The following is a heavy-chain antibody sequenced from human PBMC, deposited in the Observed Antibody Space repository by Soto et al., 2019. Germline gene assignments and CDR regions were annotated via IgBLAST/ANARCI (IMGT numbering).Heavy chain of an antibody. V-gene: IGHV4-59*02. J-gene: IGHJ4*02. CDR1: GGSVSVYY. CDR3: ARGVGSSPPQY. Sequence: KLSETLSLTCTISGGSVSVYYWSWIRQSTGQGLEWIGYIYASGSPYYNPSLRSRVTISADTSKNRISLKLTSPTAADTAVYYCARGVGSSPPQYWGRGTLVTVSS. CDR2: IYASGSP. D-gene: IGHD1-26*01.